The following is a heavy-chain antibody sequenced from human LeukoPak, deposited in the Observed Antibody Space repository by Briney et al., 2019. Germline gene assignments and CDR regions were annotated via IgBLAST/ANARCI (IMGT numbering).Heavy chain of an antibody. J-gene: IGHJ4*02. V-gene: IGHV3-23*01. CDR1: GFTFSSCA. D-gene: IGHD1-26*01. CDR2: IIDSGNSI. CDR3: AKDPIFSGSYGVFDY. Sequence: GGSLRLSCAASGFTFSSCAMSWVRQAPGKGLEWVSTIIDSGNSIYYADSAEGRFTISRDNSKNTLYLQMNSLRAGDTAVYYCAKDPIFSGSYGVFDYWGLGTLVTVSS.